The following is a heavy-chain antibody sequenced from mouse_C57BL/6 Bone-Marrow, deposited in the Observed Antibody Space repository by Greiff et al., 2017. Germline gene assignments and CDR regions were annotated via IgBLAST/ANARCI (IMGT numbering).Heavy chain of an antibody. D-gene: IGHD2-4*01. CDR2: INPNNGGT. J-gene: IGHJ3*01. CDR3: TFYYDCPFAY. V-gene: IGHV1-22*01. CDR1: GYTFTDYN. Sequence: VQLQQSGPELVKPGASVKMSCKASGYTFTDYNMHWVKQSHGTSLEWIGYINPNNGGTSYNQKFKGKATLTVNKSSNTAYLQLSSLTSEDTAVYYCTFYYDCPFAYWGQGTLVTVSA.